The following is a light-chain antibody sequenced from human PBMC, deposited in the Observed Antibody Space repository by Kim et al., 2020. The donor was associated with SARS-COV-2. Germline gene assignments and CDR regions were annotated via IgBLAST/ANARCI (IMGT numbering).Light chain of an antibody. J-gene: IGLJ3*02. CDR2: YDS. CDR1: NIGSKS. V-gene: IGLV3-21*04. CDR3: QVWDSSSDHWV. Sequence: SYELPQPPSVSMAPGKTARITCGGNNIGSKSVHWYQQKPGQAPVLVIYYDSDRPSGIPERFSGSNSGNTATLTISRVEAGDEADYYCQVWDSSSDHWVFGGGTQLTVL.